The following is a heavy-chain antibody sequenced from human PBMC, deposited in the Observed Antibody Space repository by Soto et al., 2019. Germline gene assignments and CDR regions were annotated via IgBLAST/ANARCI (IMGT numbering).Heavy chain of an antibody. CDR1: GYTFTSSD. D-gene: IGHD6-13*01. Sequence: ASVKVCCKASGYTFTSSDINLVRQATGQGLEWMGWMNPNSGNTGYAQKFQGRVTMTRNTSISTAYMELSSLRSEDTAVYYCVRGYSSSWYERSANDYWGQGTLVTVSS. V-gene: IGHV1-8*01. J-gene: IGHJ4*02. CDR3: VRGYSSSWYERSANDY. CDR2: MNPNSGNT.